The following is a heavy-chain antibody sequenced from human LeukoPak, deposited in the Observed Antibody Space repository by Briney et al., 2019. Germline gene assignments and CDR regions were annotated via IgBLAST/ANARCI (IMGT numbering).Heavy chain of an antibody. CDR3: ARDLRGTRVVWYFDL. Sequence: GGSLRLSCAASGFTFSDYYMSWIRQAPGKGLEWLSYINPTSGYTPYADSVRGRFTISRDNAKNSLYLQMNSLRAEDTAVYYCARDLRGTRVVWYFDLWGRGTLVTVSS. J-gene: IGHJ2*01. V-gene: IGHV3-11*06. D-gene: IGHD3-22*01. CDR2: INPTSGYT. CDR1: GFTFSDYY.